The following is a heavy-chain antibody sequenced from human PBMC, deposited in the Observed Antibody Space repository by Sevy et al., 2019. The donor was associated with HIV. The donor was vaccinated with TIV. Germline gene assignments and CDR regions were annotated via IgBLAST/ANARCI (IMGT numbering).Heavy chain of an antibody. CDR3: ARVTIFGVVRYYYYGMDV. J-gene: IGHJ6*02. Sequence: SETLSLTCTVSGGSISSGGYYWSWIRQHPGKGLEWIGYIYYSGSTYYNPSLKSRVTISVDTSNNQYSLKLSSVTAADTAVYYCARVTIFGVVRYYYYGMDVWGQGTTVTVSS. V-gene: IGHV4-31*03. CDR2: IYYSGST. D-gene: IGHD3-3*01. CDR1: GGSISSGGYY.